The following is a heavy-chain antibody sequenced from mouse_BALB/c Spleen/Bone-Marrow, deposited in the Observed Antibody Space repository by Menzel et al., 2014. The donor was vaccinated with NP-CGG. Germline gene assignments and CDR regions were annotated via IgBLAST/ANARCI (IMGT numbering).Heavy chain of an antibody. J-gene: IGHJ4*01. V-gene: IGHV5-6-5*01. CDR1: GFTFSSYA. D-gene: IGHD1-2*01. CDR3: ASPLYYGLHYYAMDY. CDR2: ISSGGST. Sequence: EVHLVESGGGLVKPGGSLKLSCAASGFTFSSYAVSWVRQTPEKRLEWVASISSGGSTYYPDSVKGRFTISRDNARNILYLQMSSLRSEDTAMYYCASPLYYGLHYYAMDYWGQGTSVTVSS.